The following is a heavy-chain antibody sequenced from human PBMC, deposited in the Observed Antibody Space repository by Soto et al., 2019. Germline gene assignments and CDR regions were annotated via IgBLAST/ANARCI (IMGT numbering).Heavy chain of an antibody. J-gene: IGHJ4*02. Sequence: SQTLSLTCAISGDSVSSNSATWNWIRQSPSRGLQWLGRTYYRSKWYYDYAESVKSRITINPDTSKNQFSLQLISATPEDTAVYYCARSITGSAYFDYWGQGTLVTV. CDR1: GDSVSSNSAT. V-gene: IGHV6-1*01. CDR2: TYYRSKWYY. CDR3: ARSITGSAYFDY. D-gene: IGHD3-10*01.